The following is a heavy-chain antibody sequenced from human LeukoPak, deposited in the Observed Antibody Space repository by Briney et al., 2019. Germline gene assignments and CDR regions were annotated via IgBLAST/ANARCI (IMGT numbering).Heavy chain of an antibody. J-gene: IGHJ4*02. CDR2: INYSGST. D-gene: IGHD5-18*01. Sequence: SETLSLTCTVSDDSISSNAYYWGWIRQPPGKGLEWMGSINYSGSTYHNPSLKSRVTISVDTSKNQFSLKLSSVTAADTAVFYCASGYSYDLFDYWGQGTLVTVSS. V-gene: IGHV4-39*07. CDR3: ASGYSYDLFDY. CDR1: DDSISSNAYY.